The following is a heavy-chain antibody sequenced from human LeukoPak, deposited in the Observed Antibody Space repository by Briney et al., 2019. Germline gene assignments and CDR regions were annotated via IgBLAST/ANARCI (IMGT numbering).Heavy chain of an antibody. CDR3: ARRHGFGSGGYYEYYFDY. V-gene: IGHV1-2*02. J-gene: IGHJ4*02. Sequence: ASVTVSCMASGYTFTDYYMHWVGQAPGQRLEGMGGINPNSGCTDYAQQFQGRVTMTRDTSISTASMQLSRLRSADTAVYSCARRHGFGSGGYYEYYFDYWGQGTLVTVSS. CDR2: INPNSGCT. CDR1: GYTFTDYY. D-gene: IGHD3-10*01.